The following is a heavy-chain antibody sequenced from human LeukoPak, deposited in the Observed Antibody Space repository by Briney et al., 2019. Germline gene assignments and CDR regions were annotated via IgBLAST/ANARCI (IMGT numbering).Heavy chain of an antibody. J-gene: IGHJ4*02. CDR2: IYYSGST. CDR1: GGSISSSTYY. CDR3: ARASGYCSGGSCYFFDY. V-gene: IGHV4-39*01. D-gene: IGHD2-15*01. Sequence: PSETLSLTCTVSGGSISSSTYYWGWIRQPPGKGLEWIGSIYYSGSTYYNPSLKSRVTISVDTSKNQFSLKLSSVTAADTAVYYCARASGYCSGGSCYFFDYWGQGTLVTVSS.